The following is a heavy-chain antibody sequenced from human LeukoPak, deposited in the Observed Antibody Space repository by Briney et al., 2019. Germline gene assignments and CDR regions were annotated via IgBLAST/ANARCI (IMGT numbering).Heavy chain of an antibody. V-gene: IGHV1-18*01. Sequence: ASVKVSCKASGYTFTSYGISWVRQAPGQGLEWMGWIRVYNGDTNYAQKLQGRVTMTTDTSTSTAYMELRSLRSDDTAVYYCARSKVLSFGESLNGRINWFDPWGQGTLVTVSS. J-gene: IGHJ5*02. CDR2: IRVYNGDT. CDR3: ARSKVLSFGESLNGRINWFDP. CDR1: GYTFTSYG. D-gene: IGHD3-10*01.